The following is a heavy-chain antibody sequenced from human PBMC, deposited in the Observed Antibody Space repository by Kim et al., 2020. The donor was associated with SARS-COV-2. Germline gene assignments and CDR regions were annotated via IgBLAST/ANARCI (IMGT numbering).Heavy chain of an antibody. CDR2: ISGSGGST. Sequence: GGSLRLSCAASGFTFSSYAMSWVRQAPGKGLEWVSAISGSGGSTYYADSVKGRFTISRDNSKNTLYLQMNSLRAEDTAVYYCAKAPVITMIVVVIGGYYFDYWGQGTLVTVSS. V-gene: IGHV3-23*01. CDR3: AKAPVITMIVVVIGGYYFDY. J-gene: IGHJ4*02. CDR1: GFTFSSYA. D-gene: IGHD3-22*01.